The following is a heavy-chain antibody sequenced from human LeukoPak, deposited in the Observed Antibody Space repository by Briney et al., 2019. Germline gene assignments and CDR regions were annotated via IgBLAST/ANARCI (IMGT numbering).Heavy chain of an antibody. CDR3: AADPTYYYGSGTYYKAPSLGY. D-gene: IGHD3-10*01. J-gene: IGHJ4*02. V-gene: IGHV4-59*01. CDR1: GGSISSYY. CDR2: IYYSGST. Sequence: SETLSLTCTVSGGSISSYYWSWIRQPPGKGLEWIGYIYYSGSTNYNPSLKSRVTISVDTSKNQFSLKLSSVTAADTAVYYCAADPTYYYGSGTYYKAPSLGYWGQGTLVTVSS.